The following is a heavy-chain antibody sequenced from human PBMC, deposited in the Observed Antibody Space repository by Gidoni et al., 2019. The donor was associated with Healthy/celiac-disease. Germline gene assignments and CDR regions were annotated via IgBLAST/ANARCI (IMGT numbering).Heavy chain of an antibody. Sequence: CAISGDSVSSNSAAWNWIRQSPSRGLEWLGRTYYRSKWYNDYAVSVKSRITINPDTSKNQFSLQLNSVTPEDTAVYYCARGGSIAAAGTTPVGYYGMDVWGQGTTVTVSS. CDR1: GDSVSSNSAA. CDR3: ARGGSIAAAGTTPVGYYGMDV. J-gene: IGHJ6*02. V-gene: IGHV6-1*01. D-gene: IGHD6-13*01. CDR2: TYYRSKWYN.